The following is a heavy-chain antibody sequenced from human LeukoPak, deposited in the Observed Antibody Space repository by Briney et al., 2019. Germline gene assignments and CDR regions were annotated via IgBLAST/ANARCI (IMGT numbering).Heavy chain of an antibody. Sequence: ASVKVSCKASGYTFTSYYMHWVRQAPGQGLERMGIINPSGGSTSYAQKFQGRVTMTRDTSTSTVYMEPSSLRSEDTAVYYCAREGSGWPFDYWGQGTLVTVSS. CDR3: AREGSGWPFDY. CDR1: GYTFTSYY. V-gene: IGHV1-46*03. CDR2: INPSGGST. D-gene: IGHD6-19*01. J-gene: IGHJ4*02.